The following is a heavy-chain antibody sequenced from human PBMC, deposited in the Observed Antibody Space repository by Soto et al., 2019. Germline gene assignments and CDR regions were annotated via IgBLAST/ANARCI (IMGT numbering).Heavy chain of an antibody. V-gene: IGHV3-23*01. D-gene: IGHD2-15*01. Sequence: GSLRLSCTASGFTFSNYAMSWVRQAPGKGLEWVSTFSSGGGGTYYADSVKGRFTISRDNSKNTLSLQMNSLRAEDTAVYYCTKANRYCSGANCSPFASWGLGPLVPVSS. CDR3: TKANRYCSGANCSPFAS. CDR1: GFTFSNYA. CDR2: FSSGGGGT. J-gene: IGHJ4*02.